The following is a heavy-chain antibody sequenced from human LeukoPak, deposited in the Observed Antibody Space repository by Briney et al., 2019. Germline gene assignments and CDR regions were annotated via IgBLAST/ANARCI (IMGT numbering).Heavy chain of an antibody. V-gene: IGHV3-7*01. CDR2: IKADGSEK. J-gene: IGHJ4*02. D-gene: IGHD3-16*01. CDR1: GFTFPDYL. CDR3: ARDHLYYDISGPRSDY. Sequence: GGSLRLSCAASGFTFPDYLMTWVRQAPGKGLEWVADIKADGSEKYYVDSVKGRFTILRDNTKNSLYLQMNSLRVEDTAVYYCARDHLYYDISGPRSDYWGQGTRVTVSS.